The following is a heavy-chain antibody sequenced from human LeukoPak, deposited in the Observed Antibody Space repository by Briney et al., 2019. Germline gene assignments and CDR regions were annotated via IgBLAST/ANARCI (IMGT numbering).Heavy chain of an antibody. V-gene: IGHV4-34*01. D-gene: IGHD5-24*01. CDR3: ARGLRNGYSNS. CDR1: GGSFSGYY. CDR2: INHSGST. Sequence: WETLSLTCAVYGGSFSGYYWSWIRQPPGKGLEWIGEINHSGSTNYNPSLKSRVTISVDTSKNQFSLKLSSVTAADTAVYYCARGLRNGYSNSWGQGTLVTVSS. J-gene: IGHJ4*02.